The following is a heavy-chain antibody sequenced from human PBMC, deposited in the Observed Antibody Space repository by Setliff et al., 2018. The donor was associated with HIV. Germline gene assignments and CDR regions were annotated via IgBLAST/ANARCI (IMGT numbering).Heavy chain of an antibody. V-gene: IGHV1-2*02. CDR1: GYTYTGYH. Sequence: ASVKVSCKASGYTYTGYHMHWVRQAPGQGLEWMGWINPNSGGTNYAQKFQGRVNMTRDTSISTTYMELSRLRSDDTAVYYCARDPGYKSTWYGVFDIWGQGTMVTVSS. J-gene: IGHJ3*02. CDR2: INPNSGGT. D-gene: IGHD6-13*01. CDR3: ARDPGYKSTWYGVFDI.